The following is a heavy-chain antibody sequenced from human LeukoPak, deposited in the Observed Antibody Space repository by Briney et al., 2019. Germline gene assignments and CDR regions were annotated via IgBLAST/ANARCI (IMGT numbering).Heavy chain of an antibody. CDR2: LISSSSYI. CDR1: GFTFSSYS. V-gene: IGHV3-21*01. D-gene: IGHD2-15*01. Sequence: GGALRLSCAASGFTFSSYSMKWVRQAPGKGLEGDSSLISSSSYIYYADSVKGRFTISRDNPKNSLYLQMNRLRAEDTAVYYCARDLAPIVVVVAATGWWFDPWGQGTLVTVSS. CDR3: ARDLAPIVVVVAATGWWFDP. J-gene: IGHJ5*02.